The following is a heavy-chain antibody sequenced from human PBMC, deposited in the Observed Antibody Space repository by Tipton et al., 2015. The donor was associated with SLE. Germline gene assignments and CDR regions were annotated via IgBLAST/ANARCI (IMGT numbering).Heavy chain of an antibody. CDR1: GGSFSGYY. CDR3: AEGNGGYDSGRD. D-gene: IGHD5-12*01. J-gene: IGHJ4*02. Sequence: TLSLTCAVYGGSFSGYYWSWIRQPPGKGLEWIGEINHSGSTNYNPSLKSRVTISVDTSKNQFSLKLSSVTAADTAVYYCAEGNGGYDSGRDWGQGTLVTVSS. V-gene: IGHV4-34*01. CDR2: INHSGST.